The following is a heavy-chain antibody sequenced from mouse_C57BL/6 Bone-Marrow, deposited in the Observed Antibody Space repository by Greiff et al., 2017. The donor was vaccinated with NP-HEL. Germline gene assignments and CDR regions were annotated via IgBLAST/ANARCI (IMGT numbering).Heavy chain of an antibody. Sequence: QVQLQQPGAELVKPGASVKLSCKASGYTFTSYWMQWVKQRPGQGLEWIGEIDPSDSYTNYNQKFKGKATLTVDPSSSTAYMQLSSLTSEDSAVYYCARSGPVDFDYWGQGTTLTVSS. CDR2: IDPSDSYT. CDR3: ARSGPVDFDY. V-gene: IGHV1-50*01. D-gene: IGHD3-1*01. J-gene: IGHJ2*01. CDR1: GYTFTSYW.